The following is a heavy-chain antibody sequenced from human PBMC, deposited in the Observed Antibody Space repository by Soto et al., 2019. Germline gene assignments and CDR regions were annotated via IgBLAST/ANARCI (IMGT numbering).Heavy chain of an antibody. CDR1: GGSISSYY. CDR2: IYYNGTT. V-gene: IGHV4-59*08. D-gene: IGHD5-18*01. Sequence: QVQLQESGPGLVKPSETLSLTCTVSGGSISSYYWSWIRQPPGKGLEWSGYIYYNGTTNYNPSLKIRVTISVDTSKTQLSLKLRSVTAANTPVYYCARRYAYSFDYWGQGTLVSVSS. CDR3: ARRYAYSFDY. J-gene: IGHJ4*02.